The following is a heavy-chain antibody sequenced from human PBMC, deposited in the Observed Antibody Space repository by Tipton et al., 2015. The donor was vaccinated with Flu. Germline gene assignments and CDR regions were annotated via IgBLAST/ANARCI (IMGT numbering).Heavy chain of an antibody. CDR2: ISGDGGST. D-gene: IGHD2-2*01. CDR3: ARTRGRQLLHLPFDY. V-gene: IGHV3-43*02. Sequence: SLRLSCAASGFTFDDYAMHWVRQAPGKGLEWVPLISGDGGSTYYADSVKGRFTISRDNSKNTLYLQMNSLRAEDTAVYYCARTRGRQLLHLPFDYWGQGTLVTVSS. J-gene: IGHJ4*02. CDR1: GFTFDDYA.